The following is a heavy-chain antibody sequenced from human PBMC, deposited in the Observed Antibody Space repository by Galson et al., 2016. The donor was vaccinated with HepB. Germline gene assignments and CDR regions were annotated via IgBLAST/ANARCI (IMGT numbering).Heavy chain of an antibody. CDR1: GFTFSNYA. D-gene: IGHD3-3*01. CDR3: ARDRVFWYYYGMDV. J-gene: IGHJ6*02. CDR2: ISYDGRNK. Sequence: SLRLSCAASGFTFSNYAMHWVRQAPGKGLEWVTVISYDGRNKYYADSVKGRFTISRDNSKNTLFLQMNSLRAEDTALYYCARDRVFWYYYGMDVWGQGPTVTVSS. V-gene: IGHV3-30*04.